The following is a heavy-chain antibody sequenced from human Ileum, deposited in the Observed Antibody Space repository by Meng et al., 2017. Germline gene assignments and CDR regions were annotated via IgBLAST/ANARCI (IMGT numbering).Heavy chain of an antibody. CDR1: GVTLRTNT. D-gene: IGHD3-10*01. CDR3: AREPSFGEHGY. CDR2: ISHDGCSY. V-gene: IGHV3-30*01. Sequence: GMLVEAGGGMVQPGRPTSISCAASGVTLRTNTMDWVRQTPGQGPEWVTAISHDGCSYDYADSVKGRFTISRDNSKNTLYLQMNSLTPEDTAVFYCAREPSFGEHGYWGQGTLVTVSS. J-gene: IGHJ4*02.